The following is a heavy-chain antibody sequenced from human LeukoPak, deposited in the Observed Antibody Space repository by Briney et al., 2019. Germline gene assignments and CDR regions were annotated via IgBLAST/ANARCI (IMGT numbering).Heavy chain of an antibody. Sequence: ASVKVSCKASGYTFSNYGIHWLRQAPGQGLEWMGWISAYTGDPNYPQNLQGRVIMTTDTSTSTAYLELRSLRSDDTAVYYCARSPTGHYGSSGYFPYYFDYWDQGTLVTASS. D-gene: IGHD3-22*01. V-gene: IGHV1-18*01. CDR2: ISAYTGDP. CDR1: GYTFSNYG. CDR3: ARSPTGHYGSSGYFPYYFDY. J-gene: IGHJ4*02.